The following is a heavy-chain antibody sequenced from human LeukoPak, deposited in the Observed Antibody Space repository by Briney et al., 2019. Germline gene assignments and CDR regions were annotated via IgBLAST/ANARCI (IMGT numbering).Heavy chain of an antibody. CDR1: GFTFSSYW. D-gene: IGHD2-2*01. Sequence: PGGSLRLSCAVSGFTFSSYWMSWVRQAPGKGLEWVANIKQDGSEIYYVDSVKGRFTISRDNAENSLYLQMNGLRAEDTAVYYCARGLTRYCSSTSCYRRWFDHWGQGTLVTVSS. CDR3: ARGLTRYCSSTSCYRRWFDH. CDR2: IKQDGSEI. J-gene: IGHJ5*02. V-gene: IGHV3-7*01.